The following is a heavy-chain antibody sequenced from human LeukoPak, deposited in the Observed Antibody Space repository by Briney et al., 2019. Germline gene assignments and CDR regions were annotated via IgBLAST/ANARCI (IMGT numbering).Heavy chain of an antibody. D-gene: IGHD1-1*01. Sequence: GGSLRLSCAASGFIFSGSAVYWVRQDSGKGLEWVGRIRSKTNNYATAYAASVKGRFTFPRDDLKNTAYLQMNSLETDDTAVYYCASAWSDYYGMDVWGQGTTVTVSS. CDR1: GFIFSGSA. V-gene: IGHV3-73*01. CDR2: IRSKTNNYAT. J-gene: IGHJ6*02. CDR3: ASAWSDYYGMDV.